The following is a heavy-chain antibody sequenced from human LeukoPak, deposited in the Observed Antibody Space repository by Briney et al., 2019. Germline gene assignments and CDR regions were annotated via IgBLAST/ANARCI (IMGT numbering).Heavy chain of an antibody. D-gene: IGHD5-12*01. V-gene: IGHV4-30-2*01. Sequence: PSQTLSLTCAVSGGSISSGGYSWSWIRQPPGKGLEWIGKIYHSGSTYYNPSLKSRVTISVDRSKNQFSLKLSSATAADTAVYYCARDRRYSGYDFYYYYGMDVWGQGTTVTVSS. CDR3: ARDRRYSGYDFYYYYGMDV. J-gene: IGHJ6*02. CDR1: GGSISSGGYS. CDR2: IYHSGST.